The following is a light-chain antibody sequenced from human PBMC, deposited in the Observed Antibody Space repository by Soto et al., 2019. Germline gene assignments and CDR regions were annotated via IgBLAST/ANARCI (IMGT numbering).Light chain of an antibody. J-gene: IGKJ4*01. CDR3: QQYDTWPPTDP. CDR1: QSVSNN. CDR2: GAS. Sequence: EIVMTQSPAILSVSPGERATLSCRASQSVSNNLAWYQQKPGQAPRVLIYGASTRATGVPARFSGSGSRTEFTISISSLESEDFAVYYCQQYDTWPPTDPVGGGTKVESK. V-gene: IGKV3-15*01.